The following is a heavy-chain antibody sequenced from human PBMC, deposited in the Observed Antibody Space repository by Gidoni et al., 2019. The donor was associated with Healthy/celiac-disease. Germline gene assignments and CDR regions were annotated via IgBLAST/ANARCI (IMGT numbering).Heavy chain of an antibody. J-gene: IGHJ5*02. CDR1: GGSISSGRYS. Sequence: QVQLQESGPGLVKPSQTLSLTCTVSGGSISSGRYSWSWIRQPAGKGLEWIGRIYTSGSTNYNPSLKSRVTMSVDTSKNQFSLKLSSVTAADTAVYYCARESGIAVAGTGFDPWGQGTLVTVSS. V-gene: IGHV4-61*02. CDR2: IYTSGST. D-gene: IGHD6-19*01. CDR3: ARESGIAVAGTGFDP.